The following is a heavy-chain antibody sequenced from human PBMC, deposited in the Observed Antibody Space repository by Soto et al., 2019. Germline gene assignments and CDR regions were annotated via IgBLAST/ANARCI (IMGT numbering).Heavy chain of an antibody. D-gene: IGHD6-19*01. J-gene: IGHJ5*02. Sequence: GGSLRLSCAASGFTFNNYAMSWVRQAPGKGLEWVSTINDSGGSTYYADSVKGRFTISRDNFKNTVYLQMNSLRAEDTAVYFCAKEPHSSGWSYNWFDPWGQGTLVTVAS. CDR3: AKEPHSSGWSYNWFDP. CDR1: GFTFNNYA. CDR2: INDSGGST. V-gene: IGHV3-23*01.